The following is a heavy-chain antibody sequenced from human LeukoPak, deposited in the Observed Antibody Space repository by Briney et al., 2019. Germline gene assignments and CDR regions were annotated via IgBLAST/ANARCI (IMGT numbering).Heavy chain of an antibody. D-gene: IGHD1-26*01. CDR3: ARDRIVGAEDDAFHF. Sequence: ASVKVSCKAPGYTFTSYGISWVRQAPGQGLEWMGWISGYNGNTNYAQKVQGRVTMTADTSTSTAFMELRSLRSDDTAVYYRARDRIVGAEDDAFHFWGQGTMVTVSS. J-gene: IGHJ3*01. V-gene: IGHV1-18*01. CDR1: GYTFTSYG. CDR2: ISGYNGNT.